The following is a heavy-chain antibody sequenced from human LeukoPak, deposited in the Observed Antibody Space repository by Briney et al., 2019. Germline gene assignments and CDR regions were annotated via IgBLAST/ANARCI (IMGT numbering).Heavy chain of an antibody. CDR2: IIPIFGTA. V-gene: IGHV1-69*13. Sequence: ASVKVSCKASGGTFISYAISWVRQAPGQGLEWMGGIIPIFGTANYAQKFQGRVTITADESTSTAYMELSSLRSEDTAVYYCATSWGGYQLLYIFDYWGQGTLVTVSS. CDR3: ATSWGGYQLLYIFDY. CDR1: GGTFISYA. D-gene: IGHD2-2*02. J-gene: IGHJ4*02.